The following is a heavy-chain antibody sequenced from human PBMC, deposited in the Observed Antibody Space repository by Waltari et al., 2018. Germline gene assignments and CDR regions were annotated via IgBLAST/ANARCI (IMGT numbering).Heavy chain of an antibody. CDR1: GYPFNNYG. Sequence: QVEESGGGVVQPGGSLRLSCVASGYPFNNYGRHWVRQAPGKGMEWLAVISSDGRGKYYADSVKGRFTMSRDNSKNMVYLQMNSLRPEDTAVYYCAKAGGIYNYPLDPWGQGTLVTVSS. CDR3: AKAGGIYNYPLDP. D-gene: IGHD1-26*01. V-gene: IGHV3-30*18. J-gene: IGHJ5*02. CDR2: ISSDGRGK.